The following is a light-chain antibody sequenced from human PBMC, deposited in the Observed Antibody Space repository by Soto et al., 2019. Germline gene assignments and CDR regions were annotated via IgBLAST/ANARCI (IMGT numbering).Light chain of an antibody. Sequence: EIVMTQSPATLSVSPGERATLSCRASQSVSSNLAWYQQKPGQAPRLLIYGASTRATGIPARFSGSGSGTEFTLSSSSLHSEDFAVYYCQQYNNWRQFGQGTKVEIK. CDR2: GAS. J-gene: IGKJ1*01. V-gene: IGKV3-15*01. CDR3: QQYNNWRQ. CDR1: QSVSSN.